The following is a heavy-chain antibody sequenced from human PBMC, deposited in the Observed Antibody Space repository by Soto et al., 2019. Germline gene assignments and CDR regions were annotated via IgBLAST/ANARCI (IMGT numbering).Heavy chain of an antibody. D-gene: IGHD6-19*01. J-gene: IGHJ6*02. CDR1: GVSIRSFC. CDR3: ARRGVADPPYYYGMDV. Sequence: PSETLSLTCTVSGVSIRSFCWIWIRKPQGKGLEWIGCIYYSGSTNYNPSLKSRVTISVDTSKNQFSLKLSSVTAADTAVYYCARRGVADPPYYYGMDVWGQGTTVTVSS. V-gene: IGHV4-59*08. CDR2: IYYSGST.